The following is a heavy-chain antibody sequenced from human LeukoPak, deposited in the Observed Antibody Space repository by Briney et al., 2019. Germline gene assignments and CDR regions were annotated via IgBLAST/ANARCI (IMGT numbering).Heavy chain of an antibody. V-gene: IGHV1-18*01. D-gene: IGHD3-10*01. CDR3: ARDPQYYYGSGRNPNAFDI. J-gene: IGHJ3*02. Sequence: GASVKVSCKASGYTFTSYGISWVRQAPGQGLEWMGWISAYNGNTNYAQKLQGRVTMTIDTSTSTAYMELRSLRSDDTAVYYCARDPQYYYGSGRNPNAFDIWGQGTMVTVSS. CDR2: ISAYNGNT. CDR1: GYTFTSYG.